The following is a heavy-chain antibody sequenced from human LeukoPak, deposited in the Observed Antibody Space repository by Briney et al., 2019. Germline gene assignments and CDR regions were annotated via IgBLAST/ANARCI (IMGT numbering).Heavy chain of an antibody. CDR1: GFTFGDHA. J-gene: IGHJ4*02. V-gene: IGHV3-7*03. CDR3: ARAPYCIGGSCRFDY. D-gene: IGHD2-15*01. Sequence: QPGGSLRLSCTTSGFTFGDHAMSWVRQAPGKGLEWVANIKQDGSEKYYVDSVKGRFTISRDNAKNSLYLQMNSLRAEDTAVYYCARAPYCIGGSCRFDYWGQGTLVTVSS. CDR2: IKQDGSEK.